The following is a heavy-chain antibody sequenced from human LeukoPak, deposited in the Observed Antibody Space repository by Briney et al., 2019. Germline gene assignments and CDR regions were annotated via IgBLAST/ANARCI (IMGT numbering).Heavy chain of an antibody. J-gene: IGHJ6*02. D-gene: IGHD3-22*01. CDR2: IYYSGST. CDR1: GGSISSYY. V-gene: IGHV4-59*01. Sequence: SETLSLTCTVSGGSISSYYWSWIRRPPGKGLEWIGYIYYSGSTNYNPSLKSRVTISVDTSKNQFSLKLSSVTAADTAVYYCARGGSSGYYYVPTYYYYGMDVWGQGTTVTVSS. CDR3: ARGGSSGYYYVPTYYYYGMDV.